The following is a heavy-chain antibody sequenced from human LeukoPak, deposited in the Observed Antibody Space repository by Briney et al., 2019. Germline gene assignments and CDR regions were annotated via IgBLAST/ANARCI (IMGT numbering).Heavy chain of an antibody. V-gene: IGHV4-59*08. CDR1: SGSIRSNY. CDR3: ARHKWDGFNCFDY. J-gene: IGHJ4*02. D-gene: IGHD5-24*01. CDR2: IXQSGST. Sequence: PSETLSLTCTVSSGSIRSNYXXXXRQPPGXXXXXIAYIXQSGSTNYXXSLXSXXTISVDTSKNQFSLSLTSVTAADTAVYYCARHKWDGFNCFDYWGQGTLVTVSS.